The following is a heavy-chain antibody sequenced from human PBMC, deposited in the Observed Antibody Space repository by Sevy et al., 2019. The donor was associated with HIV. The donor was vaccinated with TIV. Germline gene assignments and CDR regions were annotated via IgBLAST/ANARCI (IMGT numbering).Heavy chain of an antibody. J-gene: IGHJ6*02. CDR1: GFTLSHAW. V-gene: IGHV3-15*01. Sequence: GGSLRLSCEASGFTLSHAWMSWVRQAPGKGLEWVGRIKSKPDGGTTDYAAPVKGRFTISRDDSKNTLFLQMNSLKTEDTAVYYCSTDPIIVLLVTDGMDVWGQGSTVTVSS. CDR2: IKSKPDGGTT. CDR3: STDPIIVLLVTDGMDV. D-gene: IGHD2-8*02.